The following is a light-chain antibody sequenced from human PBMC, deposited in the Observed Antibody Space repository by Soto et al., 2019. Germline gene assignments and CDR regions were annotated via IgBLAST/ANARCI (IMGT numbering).Light chain of an antibody. CDR3: QQYNSYRT. J-gene: IGKJ1*01. CDR1: QSLSRW. Sequence: DIQMTQSPSTLSASVGDRVTITCRASQSLSRWLAWYQQKPGQAPNLLIHDASSLERGVPSRFSGSGSGTEFTLTISSLQPDDFATYYCQQYNSYRTFGQGTNVEIK. V-gene: IGKV1-5*01. CDR2: DAS.